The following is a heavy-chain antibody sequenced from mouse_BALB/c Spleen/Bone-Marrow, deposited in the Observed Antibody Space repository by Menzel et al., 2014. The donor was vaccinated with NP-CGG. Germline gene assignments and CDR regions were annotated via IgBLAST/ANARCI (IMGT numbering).Heavy chain of an antibody. V-gene: IGHV1S81*02. CDR1: GYTFTSYY. Sequence: VQLQQSGAELVQPSASVKLSCKASGYTFTSYYMYWVKQRPGQGLEWIGEINPSNGGTNFNEKFKSKATLTVDKSSSTAYMQLSSLTSEDSAVYYCTRGRRDAMDYRGQGTPGTVSS. J-gene: IGHJ4*01. CDR3: TRGRRDAMDY. CDR2: INPSNGGT.